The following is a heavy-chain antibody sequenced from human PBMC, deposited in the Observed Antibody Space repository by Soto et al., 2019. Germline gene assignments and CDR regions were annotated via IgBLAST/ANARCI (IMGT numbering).Heavy chain of an antibody. J-gene: IGHJ6*02. Sequence: QVQLQESGPGLVKPSQTLSLTCTVSGGSISSGGYYWSWIRQHPGKGLEWIGYIYYSGSTYYNPSLKSRVTISVDTSKNQFSLKLSSVTAADTAVYYCARDGRWVATPSACYYYGMDVWGQGTTVTVSS. CDR3: ARDGRWVATPSACYYYGMDV. V-gene: IGHV4-31*03. D-gene: IGHD5-12*01. CDR2: IYYSGST. CDR1: GGSISSGGYY.